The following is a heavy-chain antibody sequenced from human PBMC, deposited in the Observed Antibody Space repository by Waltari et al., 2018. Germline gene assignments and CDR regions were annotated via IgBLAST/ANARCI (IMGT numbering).Heavy chain of an antibody. Sequence: EVQLVQSGAEVKKPGATVKISCKVSGYTFTDYYMHWVQQAPGHGLEWMGLVDPEDGETIYAEKFQGRVTITADTSTDTAYMELSSLRSEDTTVYYCATWEQWLVPGYYYYGMDVWGQGTTVTVSS. CDR2: VDPEDGET. CDR3: ATWEQWLVPGYYYYGMDV. CDR1: GYTFTDYY. D-gene: IGHD6-19*01. J-gene: IGHJ6*02. V-gene: IGHV1-69-2*01.